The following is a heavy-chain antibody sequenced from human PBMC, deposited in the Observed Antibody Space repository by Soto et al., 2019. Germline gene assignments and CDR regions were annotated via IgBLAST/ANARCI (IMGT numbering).Heavy chain of an antibody. D-gene: IGHD2-15*01. Sequence: QITLKESGPTLVKPTQTLTLTCTFSGFSLSTSGVGVGWIRQPPGKALEWLALIYWDDDKRYSPSLKSRLTTXKXTXXNQVVLTMTNMDPVDTATYYCAHSEGDIEAQSPKTWGQGTLVTVSS. J-gene: IGHJ4*02. CDR2: IYWDDDK. CDR3: AHSEGDIEAQSPKT. CDR1: GFSLSTSGVG. V-gene: IGHV2-5*02.